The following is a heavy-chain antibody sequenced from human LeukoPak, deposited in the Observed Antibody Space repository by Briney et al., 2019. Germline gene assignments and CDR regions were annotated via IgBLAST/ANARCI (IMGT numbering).Heavy chain of an antibody. CDR2: IYPGDSDT. CDR3: ARHYSNDWRFDY. D-gene: IGHD6-19*01. CDR1: GYSFTTCW. V-gene: IGHV5-51*01. J-gene: IGHJ4*02. Sequence: GESLKISCKGSGYSFTTCWIGWVRQMPGKGLEWMGIIYPGDSDTTYSPSFQGQVTISADKSINTAYLQWSSLKASDTAMYYCARHYSNDWRFDYWGQGTLVSVSS.